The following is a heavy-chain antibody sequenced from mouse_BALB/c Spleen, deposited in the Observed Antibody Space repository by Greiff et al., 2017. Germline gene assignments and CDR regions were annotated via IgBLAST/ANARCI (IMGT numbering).Heavy chain of an antibody. CDR3: ARDGPWFAY. V-gene: IGHV5-4*02. CDR2: ISDGGSYT. J-gene: IGHJ3*01. Sequence: EVQLQESGGGLVKPGGSLKLSCAASGFTFSDYYLYWVRQTPEKRLEWVATISDGGSYTYYPDSVKGRFTISRDNAKNNLYLQMSSLKSEDTAMYYCARDGPWFAYWGQGTLVTVSA. CDR1: GFTFSDYY.